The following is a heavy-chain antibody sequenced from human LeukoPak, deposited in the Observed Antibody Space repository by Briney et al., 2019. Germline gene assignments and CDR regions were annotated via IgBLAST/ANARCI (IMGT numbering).Heavy chain of an antibody. Sequence: GGSLRLSCEASEFTFSNYGMHWVRQAPGKGLEWLAVISNDGSSRQYRDSVKGRFTVSRDNSRNTLYLQMNSLRAEDTAVYYCARDKAPHPDYYDSSGYGTFDYWGQGTLVTVSS. J-gene: IGHJ4*02. CDR1: EFTFSNYG. D-gene: IGHD3-22*01. CDR3: ARDKAPHPDYYDSSGYGTFDY. CDR2: ISNDGSSR. V-gene: IGHV3-30*03.